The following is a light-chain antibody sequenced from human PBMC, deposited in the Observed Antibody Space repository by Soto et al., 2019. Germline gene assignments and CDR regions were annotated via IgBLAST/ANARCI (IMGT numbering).Light chain of an antibody. CDR1: QNIGTN. J-gene: IGKJ5*01. V-gene: IGKV3-15*01. CDR3: QRQNGWPIT. Sequence: EMLMTQSPATLSVSPGERATLSCRASQNIGTNLAWYQQQPGQAPSLLIYRASTRAPGVPARFSGSGSGTEFTLAISSQQSEDFGVYYCQRQNGWPITFGQGTRLEIK. CDR2: RAS.